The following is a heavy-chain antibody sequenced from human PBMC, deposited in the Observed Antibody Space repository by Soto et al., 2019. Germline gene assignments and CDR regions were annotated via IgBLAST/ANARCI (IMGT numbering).Heavy chain of an antibody. J-gene: IGHJ4*02. Sequence: QLQLQESGPGLVKPLETLSLTCTVSGGSISSSSYYWGWIRQPPGKGLEWIGSIYYSGSTYYNPSLKSRVTISVDTSKNQFSLKLSSVTAADTAVYYCASHWVVVVAAYLDYWGQGTLVTVSS. V-gene: IGHV4-39*01. CDR3: ASHWVVVVAAYLDY. CDR1: GGSISSSSYY. D-gene: IGHD2-15*01. CDR2: IYYSGST.